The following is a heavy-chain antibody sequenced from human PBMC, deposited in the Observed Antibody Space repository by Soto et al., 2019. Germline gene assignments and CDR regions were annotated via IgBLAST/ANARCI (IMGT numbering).Heavy chain of an antibody. D-gene: IGHD3-3*01. Sequence: GASVKVSCKASGGTFSSYAISWVRQAPGQGLEWMGGIIPIFGTANYAQKFQGRATITADESTSTAYMELSSLRSEDTAVYYCARDFSADAFDIWGQGTMVTVSS. V-gene: IGHV1-69*13. J-gene: IGHJ3*02. CDR1: GGTFSSYA. CDR2: IIPIFGTA. CDR3: ARDFSADAFDI.